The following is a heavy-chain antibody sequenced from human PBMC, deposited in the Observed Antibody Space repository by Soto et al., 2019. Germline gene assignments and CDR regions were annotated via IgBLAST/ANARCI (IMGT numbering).Heavy chain of an antibody. CDR1: GASFSHFY. CDR3: AAFYYVFWTGLFVFIF. Sequence: SETLSLTCTVSGASFSHFYWSWIRQAPGKGLEWLGYIHDSGSTNYNPSVKSRITMSVDTSKTQFSLDLGSVTAADTAVYFWAAFYYVFWTGLFVFIFGAQGKMATV. D-gene: IGHD3-3*01. V-gene: IGHV4-59*01. J-gene: IGHJ3*01. CDR2: IHDSGST.